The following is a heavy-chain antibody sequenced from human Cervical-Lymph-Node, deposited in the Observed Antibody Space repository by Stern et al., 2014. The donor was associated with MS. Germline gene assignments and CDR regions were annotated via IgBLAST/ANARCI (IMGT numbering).Heavy chain of an antibody. V-gene: IGHV1-18*01. D-gene: IGHD2-2*01. J-gene: IGHJ2*01. CDR3: ANAASVMKLGYLDL. CDR1: GYTFTTYG. CDR2: ISVYDGNP. Sequence: QVQLLQPGDEVKKPGASVKVSCKASGYTFTTYGVTWVRQAPGLGLEWMGWISVYDGNPYYAQNLQGRCPFATDPFTSQAYMELRNLRSDGTGVHFCANAASVMKLGYLDLWGRGTLLTVSS.